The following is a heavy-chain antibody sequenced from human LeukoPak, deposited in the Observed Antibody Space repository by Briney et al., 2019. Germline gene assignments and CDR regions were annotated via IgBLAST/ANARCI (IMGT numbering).Heavy chain of an antibody. V-gene: IGHV3-7*01. Sequence: GGSLRLSCAASGFTFSGYWMSWVRQAPGKGLEWVANIKQDGSEKCYVDSVKGRFTISRDNAKNSLYLQMNSLRAEDTAVYYCATEIWFGESPDWFDPWGQGTLVTVSS. CDR3: ATEIWFGESPDWFDP. CDR2: IKQDGSEK. D-gene: IGHD3-10*01. CDR1: GFTFSGYW. J-gene: IGHJ5*02.